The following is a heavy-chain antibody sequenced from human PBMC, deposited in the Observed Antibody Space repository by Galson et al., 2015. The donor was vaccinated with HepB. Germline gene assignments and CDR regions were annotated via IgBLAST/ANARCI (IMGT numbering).Heavy chain of an antibody. V-gene: IGHV1-69*13. Sequence: SVKVSCKASGGTFSSYAISWVRQAPGQGLEWMGGIIPIFGTADYAQKFQGRVTITADESTSTAYMELSSLRSEDTAVYYCARDPSSSSYFDYWGQGTLVTVSS. CDR3: ARDPSSSSYFDY. J-gene: IGHJ4*02. D-gene: IGHD6-6*01. CDR2: IIPIFGTA. CDR1: GGTFSSYA.